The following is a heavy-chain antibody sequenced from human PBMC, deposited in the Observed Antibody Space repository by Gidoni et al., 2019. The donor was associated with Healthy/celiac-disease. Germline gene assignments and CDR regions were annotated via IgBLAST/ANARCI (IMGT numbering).Heavy chain of an antibody. V-gene: IGHV4-39*07. CDR3: ARVRFQLTNWFDP. CDR1: GGSISSISYY. Sequence: QLQLQESGPGLVKPSETLSLTCTVSGGSISSISYYWGWIRQPPGKGLEWIGSIYYSGSTYYHPSLKSRVTISVDTSKNQFSLKLSSVTAADTAVYYCARVRFQLTNWFDPWVQGTLVTVSS. J-gene: IGHJ5*02. CDR2: IYYSGST. D-gene: IGHD6-6*01.